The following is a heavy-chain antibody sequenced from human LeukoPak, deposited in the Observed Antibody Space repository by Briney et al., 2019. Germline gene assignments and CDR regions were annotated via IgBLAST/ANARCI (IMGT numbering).Heavy chain of an antibody. CDR1: GFTFSSYS. CDR2: ISSSSSTI. V-gene: IGHV3-48*01. CDR3: ARKPADYGSGSNNLDY. D-gene: IGHD3-10*01. Sequence: GGSLRLSCAASGFTFSSYSMNWVRQAPGKGLEWVSYISSSSSTIYYADSVKGRFTISRDNAKNSLYLQMNSLRAEDTAVYHCARKPADYGSGSNNLDYWGQGTLVTVSS. J-gene: IGHJ4*02.